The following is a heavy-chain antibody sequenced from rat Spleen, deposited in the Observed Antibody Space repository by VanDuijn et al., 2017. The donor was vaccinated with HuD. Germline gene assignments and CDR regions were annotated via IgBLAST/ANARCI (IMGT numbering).Heavy chain of an antibody. CDR3: AKVLGGNFDY. J-gene: IGHJ2*01. CDR2: ITNTGGSI. D-gene: IGHD1-5*01. Sequence: EVQLVESDGGLEQPGRSLKFSCAASGFTFSNYYMAWVRQAPKKGLEWVASITNTGGSIYYPDSVKGRFTISRDNAQNTLYLQMNSLRSEDTATYYCAKVLGGNFDYWGQGVMVTVSS. CDR1: GFTFSNYY. V-gene: IGHV5S23*01.